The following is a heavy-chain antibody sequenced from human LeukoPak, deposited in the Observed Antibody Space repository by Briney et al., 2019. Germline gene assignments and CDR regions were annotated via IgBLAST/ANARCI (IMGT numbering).Heavy chain of an antibody. Sequence: GGSLRLSCAASGFSFSDYYMSWIRQSPGKGLEWISYISSSGSAIYYADSVKGRFTISRDNAKNSLYLQMNSLRAEDTAVYYCARDSVDHYYYYYMDVWGKGTTVTVSS. CDR1: GFSFSDYY. J-gene: IGHJ6*03. V-gene: IGHV3-11*04. D-gene: IGHD3/OR15-3a*01. CDR2: ISSSGSAI. CDR3: ARDSVDHYYYYYMDV.